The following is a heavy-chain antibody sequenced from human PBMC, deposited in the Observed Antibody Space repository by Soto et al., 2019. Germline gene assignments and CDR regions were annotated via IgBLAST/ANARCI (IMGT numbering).Heavy chain of an antibody. CDR1: GGSISSGGYS. CDR3: AREGDCSGGSCYGWFDP. J-gene: IGHJ5*02. CDR2: IYHSGST. V-gene: IGHV4-30-2*01. D-gene: IGHD2-15*01. Sequence: PSETLSLTCAVSGGSISSGGYSWSWVRQPPGKGPEWIGYIYHSGSTYYNPSLKSRVTISVDRSKNQFSLKLSSVTAADTAVYYCAREGDCSGGSCYGWFDPWGQGTLVTVSS.